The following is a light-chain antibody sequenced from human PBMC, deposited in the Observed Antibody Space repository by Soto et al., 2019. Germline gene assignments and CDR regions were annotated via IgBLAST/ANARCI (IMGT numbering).Light chain of an antibody. V-gene: IGLV1-40*01. Sequence: QSVLTQPPSVSGAPGQRVTISCTGSSSNIGAGYDVNWYQQLPGAAPKFLIYGNSNRPSGVPDRFSGSKSGTSASLAITGLQAEDEADYYCQSYDSRLSGYGFGTGTKVTVL. CDR2: GNS. CDR3: QSYDSRLSGYG. J-gene: IGLJ1*01. CDR1: SSNIGAGYD.